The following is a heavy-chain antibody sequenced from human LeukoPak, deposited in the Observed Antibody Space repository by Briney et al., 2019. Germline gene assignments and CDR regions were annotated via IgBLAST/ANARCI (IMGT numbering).Heavy chain of an antibody. Sequence: SQTLSVTCTVSGGSISSGGYYWSWIRQHPGKGLEWIGYIYYSGSTYYNPSLKSRVTISVDTSKNQFSLKLSSVTAADTAVYYCARGYYDSSGYYSLRFDPWGQGTLVTVSS. V-gene: IGHV4-31*03. CDR2: IYYSGST. J-gene: IGHJ5*02. D-gene: IGHD3-22*01. CDR3: ARGYYDSSGYYSLRFDP. CDR1: GGSISSGGYY.